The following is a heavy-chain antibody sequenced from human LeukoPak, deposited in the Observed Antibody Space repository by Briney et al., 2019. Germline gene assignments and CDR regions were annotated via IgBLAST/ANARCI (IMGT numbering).Heavy chain of an antibody. V-gene: IGHV4-59*08. D-gene: IGHD1-26*01. CDR2: IYYSGST. CDR1: GGSISSYY. CDR3: ARAQRGATYYYYGMDV. J-gene: IGHJ6*02. Sequence: SETLSLTCTVSGGSISSYYWSWIRQPPGKGLEWIGYIYYSGSTNYNPSLKSRVTISVDTSKNQFSLKLSSVTAADTAVYYCARAQRGATYYYYGMDVWGQGTTVTVSS.